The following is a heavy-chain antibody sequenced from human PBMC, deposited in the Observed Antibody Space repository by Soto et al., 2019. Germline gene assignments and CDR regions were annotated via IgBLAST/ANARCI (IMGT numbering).Heavy chain of an antibody. V-gene: IGHV3-23*01. CDR3: TRWNGYGDL. Sequence: EMQLLESGGGLVQPGGSLRLSCVVSGFSFSTYGVTWVRQAPGKGLEWVCGVSGGSGVTHYTDSVKGRFTISGDDSNNTVYLQMHSLRGEDTAVYYCTRWNGYGDLWGQGTLVTVSS. J-gene: IGHJ5*02. CDR1: GFSFSTYG. CDR2: VSGGSGVT. D-gene: IGHD1-1*01.